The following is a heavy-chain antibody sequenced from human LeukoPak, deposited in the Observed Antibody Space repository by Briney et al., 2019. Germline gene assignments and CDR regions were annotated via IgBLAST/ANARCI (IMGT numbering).Heavy chain of an antibody. CDR1: GFTVSKKY. CDR3: AELGITMIGGV. J-gene: IGHJ6*04. V-gene: IGHV3-53*01. D-gene: IGHD3-10*02. Sequence: GGSLRLSCVVSGFTVSKKYMNWVRQAPGKGLEWVSVIYGGGSTYYADSVKGRFTISRDNAKNSLYLQMNSLRAEDTAVYYCAELGITMIGGVWGKGTTVTISS. CDR2: IYGGGST.